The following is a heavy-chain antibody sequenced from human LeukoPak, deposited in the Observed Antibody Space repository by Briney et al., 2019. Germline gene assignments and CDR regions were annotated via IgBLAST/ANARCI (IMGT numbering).Heavy chain of an antibody. CDR2: INHSGST. CDR1: GGSFSGYY. V-gene: IGHV4-34*01. D-gene: IGHD2-15*01. J-gene: IGHJ4*02. Sequence: SETLSLTCAVYGGSFSGYYWSWIRQPPGKGLEWIGEINHSGSTNYNPSLKSRVTISVDTSKSQFSLKLSSVTAADTAVYYCASRYCSGGSCNDYWGQGTLVTVSS. CDR3: ASRYCSGGSCNDY.